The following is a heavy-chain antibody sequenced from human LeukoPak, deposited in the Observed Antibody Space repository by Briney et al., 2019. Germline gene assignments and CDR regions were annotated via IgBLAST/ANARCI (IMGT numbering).Heavy chain of an antibody. CDR1: GFTFSTYA. Sequence: PGGSLSLSCAASGFTFSTYAVNWVRQAPGKGLEWVSTISGSGDSTYYADSVKGRFTISRDNSKGTLYLQMSSVRVDDTAVYYCARDRGRYYDIRGFYWGYYFDSWGQGILVTVST. CDR3: ARDRGRYYDIRGFYWGYYFDS. D-gene: IGHD3-22*01. CDR2: ISGSGDST. V-gene: IGHV3-23*01. J-gene: IGHJ4*02.